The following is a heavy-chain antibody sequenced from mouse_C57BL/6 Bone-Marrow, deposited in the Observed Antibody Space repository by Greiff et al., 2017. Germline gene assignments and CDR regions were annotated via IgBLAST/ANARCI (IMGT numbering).Heavy chain of an antibody. Sequence: VQLQQSGPELVKPGASVKISCKASGYAFSSSWMNWVKQRPGKGLEWIGRIYPGDGDTNYNGKFKGKATLTADKSSSTAYMQLSSLTSEDSAVYFCARKGIYHGMDYWGKGTSVTVSS. V-gene: IGHV1-82*01. CDR1: GYAFSSSW. J-gene: IGHJ4*01. D-gene: IGHD3-3*01. CDR2: IYPGDGDT. CDR3: ARKGIYHGMDY.